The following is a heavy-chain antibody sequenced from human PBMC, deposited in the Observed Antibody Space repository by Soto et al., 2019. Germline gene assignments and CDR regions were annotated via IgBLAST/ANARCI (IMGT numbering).Heavy chain of an antibody. V-gene: IGHV4-34*01. Sequence: SETLSVTCAVYGGSFSGYYWSWIRQPPGKGLEWIGEINHSGSTNYNPSLKSRVTISVDTSKNQFSLKLSSVTAADTAVYYCARGRRYYYDSSGYYPFDYWGQGTLVTVSS. J-gene: IGHJ4*02. CDR2: INHSGST. D-gene: IGHD3-22*01. CDR3: ARGRRYYYDSSGYYPFDY. CDR1: GGSFSGYY.